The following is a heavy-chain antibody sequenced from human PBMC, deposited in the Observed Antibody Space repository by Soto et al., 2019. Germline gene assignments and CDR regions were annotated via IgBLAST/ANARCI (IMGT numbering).Heavy chain of an antibody. V-gene: IGHV1-18*01. Sequence: ASVKVSCKASGYTFTSYGISWVRQAPGQGLEWMGWISAYNGNTNYAQKLQGRVTMTTDTSTSTAYMELRSLRSDDTAVYYCARFEICSGTSCYDGDAFDIWGQGTMVTVSS. CDR2: ISAYNGNT. D-gene: IGHD2-2*01. J-gene: IGHJ3*02. CDR3: ARFEICSGTSCYDGDAFDI. CDR1: GYTFTSYG.